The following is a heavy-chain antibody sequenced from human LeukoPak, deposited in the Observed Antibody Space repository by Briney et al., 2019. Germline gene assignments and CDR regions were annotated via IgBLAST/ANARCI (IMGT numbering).Heavy chain of an antibody. CDR2: IYYSGST. J-gene: IGHJ5*02. V-gene: IGHV4-59*08. CDR3: ARGDSSSWYRPFPFDP. Sequence: SETLSLTCTVSGGSISSYYWSWIRQPPGKGLEWIGYIYYSGSTNYNPSLKSRVTISVDTSKNQFSLKLSSVTAADTAVYYCARGDSSSWYRPFPFDPWGQGTLVTVSS. D-gene: IGHD6-13*01. CDR1: GGSISSYY.